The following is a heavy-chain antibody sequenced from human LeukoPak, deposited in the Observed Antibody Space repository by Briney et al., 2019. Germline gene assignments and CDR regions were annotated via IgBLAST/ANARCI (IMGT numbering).Heavy chain of an antibody. Sequence: GGSLRLSCAASGFTFSDYYMSWIRQAPGKGLEWVSYINSSSSYTNYADSVKGRFTISRDNAKNSLYLQMNSLRAEDTAVYYCVREDCSGGSCYLSSFDYWGQGTLVTVSS. D-gene: IGHD2-15*01. J-gene: IGHJ4*02. V-gene: IGHV3-11*06. CDR1: GFTFSDYY. CDR2: INSSSSYT. CDR3: VREDCSGGSCYLSSFDY.